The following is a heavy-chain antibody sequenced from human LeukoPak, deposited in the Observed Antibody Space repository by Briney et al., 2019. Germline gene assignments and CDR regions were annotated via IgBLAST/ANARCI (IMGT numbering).Heavy chain of an antibody. D-gene: IGHD1-26*01. Sequence: GGSLRLSCAASGFTFSSYGMHWVRQAPGKGLEWVAFIRYDGSNKYYADSVKGRFTISRDNSKNTLYLQMNSLRAEDTAVYYCARRYSGRYYFDYWGQGTLVTVSS. CDR2: IRYDGSNK. V-gene: IGHV3-30*02. CDR3: ARRYSGRYYFDY. CDR1: GFTFSSYG. J-gene: IGHJ4*02.